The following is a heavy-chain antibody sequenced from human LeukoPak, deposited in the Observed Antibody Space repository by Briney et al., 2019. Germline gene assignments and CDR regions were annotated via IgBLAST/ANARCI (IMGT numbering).Heavy chain of an antibody. J-gene: IGHJ5*02. CDR3: ARVVQQWLVLSWFDP. Sequence: SETLCLTCTVPGGSISSSSYYWGWVRQPPGKGLEWLGSIYYSGSTYYNPSLKSRVTISVDTSKNQFSLKLSSVTAADTAVYYCARVVQQWLVLSWFDPWGQGTLVTVSS. D-gene: IGHD6-19*01. V-gene: IGHV4-39*07. CDR1: GGSISSSSYY. CDR2: IYYSGST.